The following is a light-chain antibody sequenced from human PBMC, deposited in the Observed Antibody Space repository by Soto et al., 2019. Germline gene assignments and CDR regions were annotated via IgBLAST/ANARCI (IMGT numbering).Light chain of an antibody. J-gene: IGLJ1*01. CDR3: SSYTSSSTLLYV. V-gene: IGLV2-14*01. CDR2: DVS. CDR1: SSDVGGYNY. Sequence: QSALTQPASVSGSPGQSITISCTGTSSDVGGYNYVSWYQQHPGKAPKLMIYDVSNRPSGVSNRFSGSKSGNTASLPISGLQAAYEADYYCSSYTSSSTLLYVFGTGTKVTVL.